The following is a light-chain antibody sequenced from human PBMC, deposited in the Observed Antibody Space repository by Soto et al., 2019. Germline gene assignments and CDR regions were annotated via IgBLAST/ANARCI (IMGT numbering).Light chain of an antibody. J-gene: IGKJ3*01. CDR1: QSVSSN. CDR3: QQYNNWPGIT. V-gene: IGKV3-15*01. Sequence: EIVMTQSPATLSVSPGERATLSCRASQSVSSNLAWYQQKPGQAPRLLIYGASTRATGIPARFSGSGSGTEFTLTISSLQSEDFGVYYCQQYNNWPGITFGPGTKVDIK. CDR2: GAS.